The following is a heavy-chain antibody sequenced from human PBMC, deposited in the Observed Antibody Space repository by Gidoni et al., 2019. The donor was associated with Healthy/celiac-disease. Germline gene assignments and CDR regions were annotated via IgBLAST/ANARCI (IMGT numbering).Heavy chain of an antibody. CDR1: TSYG. J-gene: IGHJ5*02. V-gene: IGHV1-18*01. CDR2: ISAYNGNT. CDR3: AREGRSSSSIWFDP. D-gene: IGHD6-6*01. Sequence: TSYGISWVRQAPGQGLEWMGWISAYNGNTNYAQKLQGRVTMTTDTSTSTAYMELRSLRSDDTAVYYCAREGRSSSSIWFDPWGQGTLVTVSS.